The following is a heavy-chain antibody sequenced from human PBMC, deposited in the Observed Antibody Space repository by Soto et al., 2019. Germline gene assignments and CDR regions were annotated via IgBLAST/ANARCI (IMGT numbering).Heavy chain of an antibody. CDR3: ASSWYGSAENYYGMDV. J-gene: IGHJ6*02. D-gene: IGHD6-13*01. Sequence: PGESLKISCKGSGYSFTSYWISWVRQMPGKGLEWMGRIDPSDSYTNYSPSFQGHVTISADESISTAYLQWSSLKASDTAMYYCASSWYGSAENYYGMDVWGQGTTVTVSS. V-gene: IGHV5-10-1*01. CDR2: IDPSDSYT. CDR1: GYSFTSYW.